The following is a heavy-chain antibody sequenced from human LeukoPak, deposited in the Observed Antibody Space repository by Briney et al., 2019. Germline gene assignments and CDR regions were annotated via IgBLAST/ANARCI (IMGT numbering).Heavy chain of an antibody. Sequence: GGSLRLSCAASGFTFSSYSMIWVRQAPGKGLEWVSSISSRSKYIYNADSVKGRFTISRDNAKNSLYLQMNSLRAENTAVYYCARGGLDDDGDYPDAFDIWGQGTMVTVSS. V-gene: IGHV3-21*06. CDR2: ISSRSKYI. CDR3: ARGGLDDDGDYPDAFDI. D-gene: IGHD4-17*01. CDR1: GFTFSSYS. J-gene: IGHJ3*02.